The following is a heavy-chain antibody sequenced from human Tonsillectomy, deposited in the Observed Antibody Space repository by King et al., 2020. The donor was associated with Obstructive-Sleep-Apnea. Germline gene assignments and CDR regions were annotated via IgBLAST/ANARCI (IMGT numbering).Heavy chain of an antibody. J-gene: IGHJ6*02. V-gene: IGHV4-39*07. CDR3: ARDKSTTIYGLDV. Sequence: QLQESGPGLVKPSETLSLTCTVSGGSISSSNHYWGWIRQPPGKGLEWIGRIYYRGSAYYNPSLKSRVTVSADTSKNQFSLKVRFVTAADTAVYFCARDKSTTIYGLDVWGQGTTVTVSS. CDR1: GGSISSSNHY. D-gene: IGHD5/OR15-5a*01. CDR2: IYYRGSA.